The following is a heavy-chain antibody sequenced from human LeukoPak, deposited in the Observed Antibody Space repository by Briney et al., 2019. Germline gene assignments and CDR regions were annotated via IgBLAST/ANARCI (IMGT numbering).Heavy chain of an antibody. J-gene: IGHJ4*02. CDR3: ARVQGSSGPGIFEY. CDR2: IKQDGSEK. D-gene: IGHD6-19*01. V-gene: IGHV3-7*01. CDR1: GFTLSNYW. Sequence: GGSLRLSCAASGFTLSNYWMSWVRQAPGKGLEWVANIKQDGSEKFYVDSVKGRLTISRDNAKNSLYLQMNSLRVEDTAVYYCARVQGSSGPGIFEYWGQGTLVTVSS.